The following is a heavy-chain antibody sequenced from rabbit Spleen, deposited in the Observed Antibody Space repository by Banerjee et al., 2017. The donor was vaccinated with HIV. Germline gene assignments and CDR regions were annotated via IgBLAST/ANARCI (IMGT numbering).Heavy chain of an antibody. J-gene: IGHJ4*01. CDR2: IDAGSSGST. D-gene: IGHD2-1*01. CDR1: GFTLSIYC. CDR3: ARGSATMTMVITGFYLSL. V-gene: IGHV1S45*01. Sequence: QEQLVESGGDLVKPEGSLALTCTASGFTLSIYCICWVRQAPGKGLEWIACIDAGSSGSTYYANWAKGRFTISRTSSTTVTLQMTSLTAADTATYFCARGSATMTMVITGFYLSLWGQGTLVTVS.